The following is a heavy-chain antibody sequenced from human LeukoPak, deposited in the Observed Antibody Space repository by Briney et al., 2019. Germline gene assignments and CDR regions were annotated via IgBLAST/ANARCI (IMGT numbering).Heavy chain of an antibody. V-gene: IGHV4-59*01. Sequence: SETLSLTCTVSGGSISSYYWSWIRQPPGKGLEWIGYISHIGSTNYNPSLGSRVTISVDTSKNQFSLKLSSVTAADTAVYYCAGYSLDAFDIWGQGTMVTVSS. CDR3: AGYSLDAFDI. CDR2: ISHIGST. D-gene: IGHD6-13*01. CDR1: GGSISSYY. J-gene: IGHJ3*02.